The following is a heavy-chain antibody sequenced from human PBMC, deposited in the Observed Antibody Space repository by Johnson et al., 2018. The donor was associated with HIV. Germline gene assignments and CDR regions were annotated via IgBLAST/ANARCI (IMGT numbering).Heavy chain of an antibody. D-gene: IGHD1-7*01. V-gene: IGHV3-48*04. CDR2: ISSSGSTI. CDR1: GFTFSSYG. CDR3: AKFPSYRTTGTFDL. Sequence: VQLVESGGGVVQPGRSLRLSCAASGFTFSSYGMHWIHQAPGKGLEWVSYISSSGSTIQSADSVKGRFTISRNNAKNSLYLQMNSLRAEDTAVYYCAKFPSYRTTGTFDLWGQGTMVTVSS. J-gene: IGHJ3*01.